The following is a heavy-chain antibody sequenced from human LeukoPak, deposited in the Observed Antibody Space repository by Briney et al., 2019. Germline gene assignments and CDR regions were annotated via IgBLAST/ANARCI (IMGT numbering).Heavy chain of an antibody. CDR2: INHSGST. Sequence: SETLSLTCAVYGGSFSGYYWSWIRQPPGKGLEWIGEINHSGSTNYNPSLKSRVTISVDTSKNQFSLKLSSVTAADTAVYYCARRAAAVQEDWGQGALVTVSS. D-gene: IGHD6-13*01. V-gene: IGHV4-34*01. J-gene: IGHJ4*02. CDR3: ARRAAAVQED. CDR1: GGSFSGYY.